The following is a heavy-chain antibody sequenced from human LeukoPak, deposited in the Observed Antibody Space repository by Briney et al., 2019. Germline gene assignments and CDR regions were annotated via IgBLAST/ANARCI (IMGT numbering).Heavy chain of an antibody. Sequence: GGSLRLSCAASGFTFSSYAMHWVRQAPGKGLEWVAVISYDGSNKYYADSVKGRFTISRDNSKKTLYLQMNSLRAEDTAVYYCARVDLMVRGVLDYWGQGPLVTVSS. CDR3: ARVDLMVRGVLDY. D-gene: IGHD3-10*01. CDR1: GFTFSSYA. V-gene: IGHV3-30-3*01. J-gene: IGHJ4*02. CDR2: ISYDGSNK.